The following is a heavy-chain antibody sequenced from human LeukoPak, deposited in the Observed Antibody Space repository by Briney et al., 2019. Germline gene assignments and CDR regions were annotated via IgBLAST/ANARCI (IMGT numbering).Heavy chain of an antibody. CDR2: IYSGGST. V-gene: IGHV3-53*01. J-gene: IGHJ4*02. Sequence: GRSLRLSCAASGFSVSSDYMTWVRQAPGKGLEWVSVIYSGGSTYYADSVKSRFTISRDNSKNTLYLQMNNLRVEDTAVYYCARYHTALNYWGQGALVTASS. CDR3: ARYHTALNY. CDR1: GFSVSSDY. D-gene: IGHD5-18*01.